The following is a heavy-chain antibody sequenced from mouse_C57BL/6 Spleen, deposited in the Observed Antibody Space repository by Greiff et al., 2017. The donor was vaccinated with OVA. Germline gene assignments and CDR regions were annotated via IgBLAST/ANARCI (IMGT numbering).Heavy chain of an antibody. V-gene: IGHV5-16*01. Sequence: EVMLVESEGGLVQPGSSMKLSCTASGFTFSDYYMAWVRLVPEKGLEWVANINYDGSSTYYLDSLKSRFIISRDNAKNILYLQMSSLKSEDTATYYCARDGSYGSSYDYAMDYWGQGTSVTVSS. CDR2: INYDGSST. D-gene: IGHD1-1*01. J-gene: IGHJ4*01. CDR1: GFTFSDYY. CDR3: ARDGSYGSSYDYAMDY.